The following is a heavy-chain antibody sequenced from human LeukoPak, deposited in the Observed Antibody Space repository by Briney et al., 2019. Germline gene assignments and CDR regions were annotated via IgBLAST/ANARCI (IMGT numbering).Heavy chain of an antibody. CDR3: AREDCSSTSCYMGYNWFDP. CDR1: GYTFTSYA. V-gene: IGHV1-3*01. CDR2: INAGNGNT. J-gene: IGHJ5*02. D-gene: IGHD2-2*02. Sequence: ASVNVSCKASGYTFTSYAMHWVRQAPGQRLEWMGWINAGNGNTKYSQKFQGRVTITRDTSASTAYMELSSLRSEDTAVYYCAREDCSSTSCYMGYNWFDPWGQGTLVTVSS.